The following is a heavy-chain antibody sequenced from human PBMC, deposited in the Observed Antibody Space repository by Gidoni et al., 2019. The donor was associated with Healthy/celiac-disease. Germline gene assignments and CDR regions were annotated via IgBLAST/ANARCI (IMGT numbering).Heavy chain of an antibody. CDR2: ISYDGSNK. J-gene: IGHJ6*02. CDR1: GFTFSSDG. V-gene: IGHV3-30*18. D-gene: IGHD5-18*01. CDR3: AKEKGGYSLYYYGMDV. Sequence: QVQLVESGGGVVQPGRSLRLSCAASGFTFSSDGMHWVRQAPGKGLEWVAVISYDGSNKYYADSVKGRFTISRDNSKNTLYLQMNSLRAEDTAVYYCAKEKGGYSLYYYGMDVWGQGTTVTVSS.